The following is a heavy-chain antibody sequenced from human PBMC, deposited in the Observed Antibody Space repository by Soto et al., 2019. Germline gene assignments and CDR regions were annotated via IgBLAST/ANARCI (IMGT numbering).Heavy chain of an antibody. Sequence: QLHLVQSGAVVKKPGASVTVSCSASGYPVTAYYMHWVRQAPGRGPEWLGGINPATGAAKYTQTFRGRVTLTRDTSTGTVFVDLSGLTSEDTAVFYCARGGGVGLAVSAAFEMWGQGTLVTVSS. CDR3: ARGGGVGLAVSAAFEM. D-gene: IGHD3-16*01. J-gene: IGHJ3*02. V-gene: IGHV1-2*02. CDR1: GYPVTAYY. CDR2: INPATGAA.